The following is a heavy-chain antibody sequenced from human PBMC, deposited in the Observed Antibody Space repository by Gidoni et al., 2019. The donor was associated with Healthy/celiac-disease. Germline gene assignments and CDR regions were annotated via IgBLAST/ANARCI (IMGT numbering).Heavy chain of an antibody. V-gene: IGHV3-33*01. CDR1: GFTFSSYG. D-gene: IGHD6-19*01. CDR2: IWYDGSNK. CDR3: ARDNQWLVPFDY. J-gene: IGHJ4*02. Sequence: QVQLVESGGGVVQPGRSLRLSCAASGFTFSSYGMHWVRQAPGKGLEWVAVIWYDGSNKYYADSVKGRFTISRDNSKNTLYLQMNSLRAEDTAVYYCARDNQWLVPFDYWGQETLVTVSS.